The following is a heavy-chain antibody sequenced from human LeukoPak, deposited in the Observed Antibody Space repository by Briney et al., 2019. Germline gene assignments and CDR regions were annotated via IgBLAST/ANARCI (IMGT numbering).Heavy chain of an antibody. CDR1: GYTFTGYY. D-gene: IGHD6-19*01. CDR2: INPNSGGT. CDR3: AGVYSSGWHFDY. Sequence: ASVKVSCKASGYTFTGYYMHWVRQAPGQGLEWMGWINPNSGGTNYAQKFQGRVTMTRDTSISTAYMELSRLRSDDTAVYYCAGVYSSGWHFDYWGQGTLVTVSS. V-gene: IGHV1-2*02. J-gene: IGHJ4*02.